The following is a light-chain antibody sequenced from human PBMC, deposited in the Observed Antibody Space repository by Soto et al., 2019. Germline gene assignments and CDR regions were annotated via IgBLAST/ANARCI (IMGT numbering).Light chain of an antibody. J-gene: IGLJ1*01. Sequence: QSVLTQPPSASGSPGQSVTISCTGTSSDVGGYNYVSWYQQHPGKAPKLMIYEVSKRPSGVPDRFSGSKSGNTASLTVSGLQAEYEADYYCSSYTASNNLVFGNGTKVTV. V-gene: IGLV2-8*01. CDR1: SSDVGGYNY. CDR2: EVS. CDR3: SSYTASNNLV.